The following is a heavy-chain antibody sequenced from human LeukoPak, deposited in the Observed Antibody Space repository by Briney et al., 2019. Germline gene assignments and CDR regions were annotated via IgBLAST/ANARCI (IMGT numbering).Heavy chain of an antibody. CDR3: ARGSLRGGSSWYVDYFDY. CDR2: MSAYNGNT. J-gene: IGHJ4*02. CDR1: GYTFTSYG. Sequence: ASVKLSCKASGYTFTSYGISWVRHAPGQGLEWMGWMSAYNGNTTYAQKLQGRVTMTTDTSTSTAYMGLRSLRSDDTAVYYCARGSLRGGSSWYVDYFDYWGEGTLVTVSS. D-gene: IGHD6-13*01. V-gene: IGHV1-18*01.